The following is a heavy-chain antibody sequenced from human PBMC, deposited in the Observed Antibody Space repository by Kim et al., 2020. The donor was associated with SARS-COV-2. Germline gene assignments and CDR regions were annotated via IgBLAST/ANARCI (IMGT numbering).Heavy chain of an antibody. V-gene: IGHV4-39*01. J-gene: IGHJ5*02. D-gene: IGHD3-10*01. CDR2: MYYTGST. CDR1: GGSIISTSYY. CDR3: ARSWFGELFLGRFDP. Sequence: SETLSLTCTVSGGSIISTSYYWGWIRQPPGDKMEWIGSMYYTGSTYYNPSLKSRVALSVDTSRNQFSLKLTSVSAADTAVYYWARSWFGELFLGRFDPW.